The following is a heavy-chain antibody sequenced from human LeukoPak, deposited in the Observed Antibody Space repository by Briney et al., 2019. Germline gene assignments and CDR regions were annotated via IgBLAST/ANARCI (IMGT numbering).Heavy chain of an antibody. CDR2: IGGDGGST. J-gene: IGHJ4*02. V-gene: IGHV3-43*02. Sequence: GGSLRLSCAAAGFTFDDYAMHWVRQAPGKGLEWVSLIGGDGGSTYYADSVKGRFTISRDNSKNSLFLQMKSLRTDDTALYYCVKEPHYYDRSGYFWGQGVLVTVSS. CDR3: VKEPHYYDRSGYF. CDR1: GFTFDDYA. D-gene: IGHD3-22*01.